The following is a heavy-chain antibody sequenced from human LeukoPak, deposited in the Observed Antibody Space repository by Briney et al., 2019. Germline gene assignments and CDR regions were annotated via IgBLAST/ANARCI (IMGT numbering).Heavy chain of an antibody. CDR1: GFIFSSYG. V-gene: IGHV3-30*02. CDR3: AKVALVVVPAAIPENYYFDY. CDR2: IRYDGSNK. J-gene: IGHJ4*02. Sequence: GGSLRLSCAASGFIFSSYGMHWVRQAPGKGLEWVAFIRYDGSNKYYADSVKGRFTISRDNSKNTLYLQMNSLRAEDTAVYYCAKVALVVVPAAIPENYYFDYWGQGTLVTVPS. D-gene: IGHD2-2*02.